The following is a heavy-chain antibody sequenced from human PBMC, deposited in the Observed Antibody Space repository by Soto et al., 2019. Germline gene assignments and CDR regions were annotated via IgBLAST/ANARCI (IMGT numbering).Heavy chain of an antibody. CDR3: ARGYCISTSCYGDYYYYYGMDV. Sequence: SVKVSCKAPGGIFSSYVINWVRQAPGQGLEWMGGFNPILKTADHAQTFQGRVTITADESTSTAYMELSRLRSDDTAVYYCARGYCISTSCYGDYYYYYGMDVWGQGTTVTVSS. CDR1: GGIFSSYV. D-gene: IGHD2-2*01. CDR2: FNPILKTA. J-gene: IGHJ6*02. V-gene: IGHV1-69*13.